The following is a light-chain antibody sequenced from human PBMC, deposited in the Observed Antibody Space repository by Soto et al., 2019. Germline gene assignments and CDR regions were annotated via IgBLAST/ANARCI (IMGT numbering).Light chain of an antibody. CDR2: GAS. J-gene: IGKJ3*01. CDR1: QSVSSK. CDR3: QQYNSWPFT. V-gene: IGKV3-15*01. Sequence: ETVMTQSPATLSVSPGERATLSCRASQSVSSKLAWYQQKVGQSPRLLIHGASTRATGVPARFSGSGSGTEFTLTISSLQSEDVAFYYCQQYNSWPFTFGPGTKVDIK.